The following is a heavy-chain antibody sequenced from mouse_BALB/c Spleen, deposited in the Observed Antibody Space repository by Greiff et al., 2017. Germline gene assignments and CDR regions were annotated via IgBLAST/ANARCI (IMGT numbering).Heavy chain of an antibody. J-gene: IGHJ4*01. CDR1: GYTFSSYW. D-gene: IGHD1-2*01. CDR3: ARRGRLLYAMDY. CDR2: ILPGSGST. V-gene: IGHV1-9*01. Sequence: QVQLQQSGAELMKPGASVKISCKATGYTFSSYWIEWVKQRPGHGLEWIGEILPGSGSTNYNEKFKGKATFTADTSSNTAYMQLSSLTSEDSAVYYCARRGRLLYAMDYWGQGTSVTVSS.